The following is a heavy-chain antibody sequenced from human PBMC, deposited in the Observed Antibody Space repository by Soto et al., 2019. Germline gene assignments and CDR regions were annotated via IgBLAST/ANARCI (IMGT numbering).Heavy chain of an antibody. Sequence: GGSLRLSCAASGFTFSSYDMHCVRQATGKGLEWVSAIGTAGDTYYPGSVKGRFTISRENAKNSLYLQMNSLRAGDTAVYYCARALTYYYDIDYWGQGTLVTVSS. J-gene: IGHJ4*02. V-gene: IGHV3-13*04. CDR1: GFTFSSYD. CDR3: ARALTYYYDIDY. D-gene: IGHD3-22*01. CDR2: IGTAGDT.